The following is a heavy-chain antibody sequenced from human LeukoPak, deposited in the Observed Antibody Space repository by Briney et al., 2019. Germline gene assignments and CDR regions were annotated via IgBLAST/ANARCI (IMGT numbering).Heavy chain of an antibody. D-gene: IGHD3-9*01. J-gene: IGHJ4*02. CDR2: MNPNSGNT. CDR3: ARGLRRTYYDILTGPTRGYYFDY. V-gene: IGHV1-8*01. Sequence: ASVKVSCKASGYTFTSYDINWVRQATGQGLEWMGWMNPNSGNTGYAQKFQGRVTMTRNTSISTAYMELSSPRSEDTAVYYCARGLRRTYYDILTGPTRGYYFDYWGQGTLVTVSS. CDR1: GYTFTSYD.